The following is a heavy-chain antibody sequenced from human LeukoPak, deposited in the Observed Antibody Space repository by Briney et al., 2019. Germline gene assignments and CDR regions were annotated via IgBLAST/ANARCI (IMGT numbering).Heavy chain of an antibody. CDR3: ARHLAAAGKVDY. CDR1: GGSISSYY. V-gene: IGHV4-59*08. CDR2: IYYSGST. D-gene: IGHD6-13*01. Sequence: PSETLSLTCTVSGGSISSYYWSWIRQPPGKGLEWIGYIYYSGSTNYNPSLKSRVTISVDTSKNQFSLKLSSVTAADTAVYYCARHLAAAGKVDYWGQGTLVTVSS. J-gene: IGHJ4*02.